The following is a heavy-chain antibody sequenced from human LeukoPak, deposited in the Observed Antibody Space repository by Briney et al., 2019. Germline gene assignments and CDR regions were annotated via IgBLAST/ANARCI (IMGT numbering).Heavy chain of an antibody. J-gene: IGHJ6*03. D-gene: IGHD1-1*01. CDR2: IYYRGNT. Sequence: SETLSLTCTVSGGSISSYYWSWIRQPPGKGLEWIGYIYYRGNTNYNPSLKSRVTISVDTSENQLSLKLSSVTAADTAVYYCARDFNSYYYMDVWGKGTTVTVSS. V-gene: IGHV4-59*12. CDR1: GGSISSYY. CDR3: ARDFNSYYYMDV.